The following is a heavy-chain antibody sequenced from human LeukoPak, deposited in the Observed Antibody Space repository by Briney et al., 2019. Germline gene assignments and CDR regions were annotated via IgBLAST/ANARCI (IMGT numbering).Heavy chain of an antibody. CDR1: GGSINSSNYF. J-gene: IGHJ4*02. V-gene: IGHV4-39*07. CDR2: VYYSGST. D-gene: IGHD2-15*01. Sequence: TSETLSLTCIVSGGSINSSNYFWGWIRQPPGKGLEWIGSVYYSGSTYYSPSLKSRVTISVNTSKNQFSLNLSSVTAADTAVYYCARDFDGYCTGVSCYATAFDYWGQGILVTVSS. CDR3: ARDFDGYCTGVSCYATAFDY.